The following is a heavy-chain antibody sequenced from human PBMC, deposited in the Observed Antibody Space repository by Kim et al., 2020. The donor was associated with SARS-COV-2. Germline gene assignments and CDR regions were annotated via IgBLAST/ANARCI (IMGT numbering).Heavy chain of an antibody. D-gene: IGHD2-15*01. CDR2: INHSGST. CDR3: ASPGGGSYGPGPLDY. V-gene: IGHV4-34*01. Sequence: SETLSLTCAVYSGSFSGYYWSWIRQPPGKGLEWIGEINHSGSTNYNPSLKSRVTISVDTSKNQFSLKLSSVTAADTAVYYCASPGGGSYGPGPLDYWGQGTLVTVSS. J-gene: IGHJ4*02. CDR1: SGSFSGYY.